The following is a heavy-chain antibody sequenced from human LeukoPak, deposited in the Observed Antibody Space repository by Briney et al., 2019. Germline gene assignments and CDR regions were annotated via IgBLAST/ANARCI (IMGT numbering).Heavy chain of an antibody. D-gene: IGHD3-3*01. CDR1: GITFSNAW. V-gene: IGHV3-15*01. CDR2: IKTKADGGTT. CDR3: TTATLLRFSGWTVLTPEGMDV. Sequence: KPGGSLRLSCAASGITFSNAWMNWVCQVPGKGLEWVGRIKTKADGGTTDYSAPVKGRFIISRDDAKNTMYLQMNSLMPEDTGLYYCTTATLLRFSGWTVLTPEGMDVWGRGTSVIVSS. J-gene: IGHJ6*02.